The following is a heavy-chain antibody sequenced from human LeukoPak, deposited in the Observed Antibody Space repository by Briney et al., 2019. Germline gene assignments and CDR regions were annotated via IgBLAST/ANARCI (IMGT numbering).Heavy chain of an antibody. Sequence: SETLSLTCAVSGGSISSGGYSWSWIRQPPGKGLEWIGYIYYSDTYYNPSLKSRVTISADTFKNQFSLRLNSATAADTAVYYCASHSGGYAYWGQGTLVTVSS. D-gene: IGHD5-12*01. CDR3: ASHSGGYAY. J-gene: IGHJ4*02. V-gene: IGHV4-30-4*07. CDR1: GGSISSGGYS. CDR2: IYYSDT.